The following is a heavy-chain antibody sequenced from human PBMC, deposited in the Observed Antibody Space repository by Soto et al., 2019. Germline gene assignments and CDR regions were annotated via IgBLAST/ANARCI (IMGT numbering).Heavy chain of an antibody. J-gene: IGHJ5*02. CDR1: GGSISSGDYY. V-gene: IGHV4-30-4*01. D-gene: IGHD7-27*01. CDR2: IYYSGST. Sequence: PSETLSLTCTVSGGSISSGDYYWSWIRQPPGKGLEWIGYIYYSGSTYYNPSLKSRVTISVDTSKNQFSLKLSSVTAADTAVYYCAREQGSNWEWDNWFEPWCPGTLVNVFS. CDR3: AREQGSNWEWDNWFEP.